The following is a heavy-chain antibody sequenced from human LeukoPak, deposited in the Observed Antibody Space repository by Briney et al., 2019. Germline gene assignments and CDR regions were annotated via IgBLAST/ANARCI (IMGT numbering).Heavy chain of an antibody. J-gene: IGHJ3*02. CDR1: GGSISSSSYY. Sequence: SETLSLTCTVSGGSISSSSYYWGWIRQPPGKGLEWIGSIYYSGSTYYNPSLKSRVTISVDTSKNQFSLKLSSVTAADTAVYYCVRLHSGVLFDIWGQGTMVTLSS. CDR3: VRLHSGVLFDI. V-gene: IGHV4-39*01. D-gene: IGHD3-10*01. CDR2: IYYSGST.